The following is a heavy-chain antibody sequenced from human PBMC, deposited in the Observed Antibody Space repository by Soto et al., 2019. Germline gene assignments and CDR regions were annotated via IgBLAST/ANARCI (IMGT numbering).Heavy chain of an antibody. V-gene: IGHV3-23*01. D-gene: IGHD2-2*01. J-gene: IGHJ6*02. Sequence: EVQLLESGGGLVQPGGSLRLSCAAYGFTFSSYAMSWVRQAPGKGLEWVSAISGSGGSTYYADSVKGRFTISRDNSKNTLYLQMNSLRAEDTAVYYCAKGAVVKAIYYYYYYGMDVWGQGTTVTVSS. CDR3: AKGAVVKAIYYYYYYGMDV. CDR2: ISGSGGST. CDR1: GFTFSSYA.